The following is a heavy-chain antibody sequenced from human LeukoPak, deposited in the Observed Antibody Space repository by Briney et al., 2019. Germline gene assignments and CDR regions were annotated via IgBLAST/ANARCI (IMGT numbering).Heavy chain of an antibody. D-gene: IGHD6-6*01. CDR2: INHSGST. J-gene: IGHJ4*02. V-gene: IGHV4-34*01. CDR1: GGSFSGYY. CDR3: ARALRIAARPVHY. Sequence: SETLSLTCAVYGGSFSGYYWSWIRQPPGKGLEWIGEINHSGSTNYNPSLKSRVTISVDTSKNQFSLKLSSVTAADTAVYYCARALRIAARPVHYWGQGTLVTVSS.